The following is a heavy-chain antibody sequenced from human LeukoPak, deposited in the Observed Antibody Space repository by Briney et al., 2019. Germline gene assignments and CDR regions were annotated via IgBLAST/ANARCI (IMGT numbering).Heavy chain of an antibody. D-gene: IGHD2-8*01. V-gene: IGHV1-18*01. Sequence: GASVKVSCTASGYTFTSYGISWVRQAPGQGLEWMGWISAFNGNTNYAQKLQGRVTMTTDTSTSTAYMELRSLRSDDTAVYYCAREVDVDSIVPSDYWGQGTLVTVSS. J-gene: IGHJ4*02. CDR1: GYTFTSYG. CDR3: AREVDVDSIVPSDY. CDR2: ISAFNGNT.